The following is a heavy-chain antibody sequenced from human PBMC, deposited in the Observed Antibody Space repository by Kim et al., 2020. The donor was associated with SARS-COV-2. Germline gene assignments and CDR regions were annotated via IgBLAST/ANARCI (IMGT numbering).Heavy chain of an antibody. J-gene: IGHJ4*02. CDR2: IYYSGST. CDR3: ARVDTAMVDY. V-gene: IGHV4-31*03. Sequence: SETLSLTCTVSGGSISSGGYYWSWIRQHPGKGLEWIGYIYYSGSTYYNPSLKSRVTISVDTSKNQFSLKLSSVTAADTAVYYCARVDTAMVDYWGQGTLVTVSS. D-gene: IGHD5-18*01. CDR1: GGSISSGGYY.